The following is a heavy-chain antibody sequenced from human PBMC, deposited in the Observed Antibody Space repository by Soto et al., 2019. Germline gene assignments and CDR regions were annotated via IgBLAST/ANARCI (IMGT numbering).Heavy chain of an antibody. Sequence: SETLSLTCTVSGGSISSGDYYWSWIRQPPGKGLEWIGCTYYSGSTYYNPSLKSRVTISVDKSKNQFSLELSSVPAADTAVYYCARGVTMVRGVIIPWFDPWGQGTLVTVSS. D-gene: IGHD3-10*01. CDR2: TYYSGST. V-gene: IGHV4-30-4*01. CDR1: GGSISSGDYY. J-gene: IGHJ5*02. CDR3: ARGVTMVRGVIIPWFDP.